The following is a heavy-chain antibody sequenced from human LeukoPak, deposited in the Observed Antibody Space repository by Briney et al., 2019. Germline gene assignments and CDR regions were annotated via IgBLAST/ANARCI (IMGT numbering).Heavy chain of an antibody. CDR2: INPSGDST. CDR3: AKLATSDTGETY. Sequence: GASVKVSCKASGYTFTINHIHWVRQAPGQRLEWMGVINPSGDSTTYAQNFQGRVTMTRDTSTSTVYMELRSLRSEDTAIYYCAKLATSDTGETYWGQGTLVTVPS. D-gene: IGHD3-16*01. CDR1: GYTFTINH. J-gene: IGHJ4*02. V-gene: IGHV1-46*01.